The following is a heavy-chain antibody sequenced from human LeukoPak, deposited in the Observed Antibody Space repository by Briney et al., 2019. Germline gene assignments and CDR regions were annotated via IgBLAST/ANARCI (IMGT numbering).Heavy chain of an antibody. CDR1: GFTFSSYA. V-gene: IGHV3-23*01. CDR3: ARDRSVVTYYDSGGYGY. Sequence: GSLRLSCAASGFTFSSYAMSWVRQAPGKGLEWVSAISGSGGSTYYADSVKGRFTISRDNPKNTLYLQMNSLRVEDTAVYYCARDRSVVTYYDSGGYGYWGQGTLVTVSS. J-gene: IGHJ4*02. D-gene: IGHD3-22*01. CDR2: ISGSGGST.